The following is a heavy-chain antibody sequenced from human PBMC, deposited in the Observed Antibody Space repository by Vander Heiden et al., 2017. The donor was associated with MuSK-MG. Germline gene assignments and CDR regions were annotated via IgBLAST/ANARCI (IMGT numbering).Heavy chain of an antibody. CDR1: GYTSASYD. Sequence: QVQLVQSGAEEKQPGASVEVSCKSSGYTSASYDINWVRQATGQRLEWMGWMNPNSGNTGYAQKFQGRVTMTRNTSISTAYMELSSLRSEDTAVYYCARAPYDFWSGYPLYYYYYMDVWGKGTTVTVSS. CDR3: ARAPYDFWSGYPLYYYYYMDV. CDR2: MNPNSGNT. D-gene: IGHD3-3*01. V-gene: IGHV1-8*02. J-gene: IGHJ6*03.